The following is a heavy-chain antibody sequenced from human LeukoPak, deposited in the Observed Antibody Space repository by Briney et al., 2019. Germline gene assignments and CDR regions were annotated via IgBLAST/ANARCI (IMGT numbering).Heavy chain of an antibody. J-gene: IGHJ5*02. CDR3: ARVSYLPNLSGRQINWFDP. D-gene: IGHD5-12*01. CDR1: GFTFSSYA. CDR2: ISYDGSNK. Sequence: GGSLRLSCAASGFTFSSYAMHWVRQAPGKGLEWVAVISYDGSNKYYADSVKGRFTISRDNSKNTLYLQMNSLRAEDTAVYYCARVSYLPNLSGRQINWFDPWSQGTLVTVSS. V-gene: IGHV3-30-3*01.